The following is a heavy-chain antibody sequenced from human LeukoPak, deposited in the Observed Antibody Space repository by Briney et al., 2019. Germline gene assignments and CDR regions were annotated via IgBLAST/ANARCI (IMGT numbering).Heavy chain of an antibody. V-gene: IGHV1-2*02. CDR1: GYTFTGYY. CDR3: ARGKAGYSSSWYMY. D-gene: IGHD6-13*01. CDR2: INPNSGGT. J-gene: IGHJ4*02. Sequence: ASVKVSCKASGYTFTGYYMHWVRQAPGQGLVWMGWINPNSGGTNYAQKFQGRVTMTRDTSISTAYMELSRLRSDDTAVYYCARGKAGYSSSWYMYWGQGTLVTVSS.